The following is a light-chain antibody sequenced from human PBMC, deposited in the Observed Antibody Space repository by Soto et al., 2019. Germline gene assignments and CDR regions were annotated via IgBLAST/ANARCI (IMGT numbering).Light chain of an antibody. J-gene: IGLJ2*01. V-gene: IGLV1-47*01. CDR3: AAWDDSLSGPV. CDR2: RNN. CDR1: SSNIGSNY. Sequence: QSVLTQPHSASGTPGQRVTISCSGSSSNIGSNYVYWYQQLPGTAPKLLIYRNNQLPSGVTDRFSGSKSGTSASLAISGLRSEDEADYYCAAWDDSLSGPVFGGWTKLTVL.